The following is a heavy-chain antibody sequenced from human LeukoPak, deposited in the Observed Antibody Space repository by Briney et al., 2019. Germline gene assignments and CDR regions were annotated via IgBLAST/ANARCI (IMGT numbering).Heavy chain of an antibody. CDR2: ISTSGNTR. CDR3: ARELSGTTSYYFDY. D-gene: IGHD1-7*01. V-gene: IGHV3-48*04. J-gene: IGHJ4*02. Sequence: PGGSLRLSCAASGFTFSRYSFNWVRQAPGKGLEWLSYISTSGNTRYYADSVKGRFTISRDNAKNSLYLQMNSLRVEDTAVYYCARELSGTTSYYFDYWGQGTLVTVSS. CDR1: GFTFSRYS.